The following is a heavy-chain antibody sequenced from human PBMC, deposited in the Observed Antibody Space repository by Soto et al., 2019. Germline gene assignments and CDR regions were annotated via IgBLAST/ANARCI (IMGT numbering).Heavy chain of an antibody. Sequence: ASVKVSCKASGYTFTSYYMHWVRQAPGQGLEWMGIINPSGGSTSYAQKFQGRVTMTRDTSTSTVYMELSSLRSEDTAVYYCARVRGAVAGTEGIGNYFDYWGQGTLVTVSS. CDR1: GYTFTSYY. CDR2: INPSGGST. CDR3: ARVRGAVAGTEGIGNYFDY. D-gene: IGHD6-19*01. V-gene: IGHV1-46*01. J-gene: IGHJ4*02.